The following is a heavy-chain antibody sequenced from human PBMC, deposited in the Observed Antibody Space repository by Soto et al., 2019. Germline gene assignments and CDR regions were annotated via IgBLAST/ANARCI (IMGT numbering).Heavy chain of an antibody. J-gene: IGHJ4*02. CDR3: AQSSYASRTYYSDY. CDR2: MYWDDDQ. Sequence: QITLKEAGPTLVKPTQTLTLTCSFSGFSLSTRGVAVAWIRQPPGKALEWLALMYWDDDQRYSPSLKSRLTITKDTSKNQVVLTITNVDPVDTATYYCAQSSYASRTYYSDYWGQGTLVTVSS. CDR1: GFSLSTRGVA. V-gene: IGHV2-5*02. D-gene: IGHD3-10*01.